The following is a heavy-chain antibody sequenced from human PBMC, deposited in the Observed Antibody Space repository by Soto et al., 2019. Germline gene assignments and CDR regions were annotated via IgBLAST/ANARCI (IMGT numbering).Heavy chain of an antibody. J-gene: IGHJ4*02. D-gene: IGHD6-6*01. CDR2: IYYSGST. CDR3: ARDIAARFWFDY. V-gene: IGHV4-39*02. Sequence: SETLSLTCTVSGGSISSSSYYCGWIRQPPGKGLEWIGSIYYSGSTYYNPSLKSRVTISVDTSKNQFSLKLSSVTAADTAVYYCARDIAARFWFDYWGQGTLVTVSS. CDR1: GGSISSSSYY.